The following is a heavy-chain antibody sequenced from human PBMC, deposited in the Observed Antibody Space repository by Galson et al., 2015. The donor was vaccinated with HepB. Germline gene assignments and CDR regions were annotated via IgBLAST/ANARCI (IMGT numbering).Heavy chain of an antibody. D-gene: IGHD2-15*01. J-gene: IGHJ4*02. CDR2: IYPGDSDT. CDR3: ARRYCSGGSCYHHFDY. V-gene: IGHV5-51*01. CDR1: GYSFTSYW. Sequence: QSGAEVKKPGESLKISCKGSGYSFTSYWIGWVRQMPGKGLEWMGIIYPGDSDTRYSPSFQGQVTISADKSISTAYLQWSSLKASDTAMYYCARRYCSGGSCYHHFDYWGQGTLVTVSS.